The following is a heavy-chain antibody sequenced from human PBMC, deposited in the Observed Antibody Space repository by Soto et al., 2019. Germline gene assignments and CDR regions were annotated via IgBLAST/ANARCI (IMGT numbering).Heavy chain of an antibody. J-gene: IGHJ3*01. V-gene: IGHV4-31*03. CDR2: IYYSGST. CDR1: GGSISSGGYY. CDR3: TRRPRGNVFDG. Sequence: SETLSLTCTVSGGSISSGGYYWSWIRQHPGKGLEWIGYIYYSGSTYYNPSLKSRVTISVDTSKNQFSLNLSSVTAADTAVYYCTRRPRGNVFDGWGQETMVTVSS.